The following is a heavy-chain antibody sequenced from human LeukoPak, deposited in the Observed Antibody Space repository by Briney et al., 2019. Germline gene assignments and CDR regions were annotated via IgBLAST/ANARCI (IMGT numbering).Heavy chain of an antibody. J-gene: IGHJ4*02. V-gene: IGHV4-59*11. CDR2: IYYSGST. D-gene: IGHD3-9*01. CDR3: ARGPADDILTGYEDY. CDR1: GGSISSHY. Sequence: SETLSLTCTASGGSISSHYWSWIRQPPGKGLEWIGYIYYSGSTNYNPSLKSRVTISVDTSKNQFSLKLSSVTAADTAVYYCARGPADDILTGYEDYWGQGTLVTVSS.